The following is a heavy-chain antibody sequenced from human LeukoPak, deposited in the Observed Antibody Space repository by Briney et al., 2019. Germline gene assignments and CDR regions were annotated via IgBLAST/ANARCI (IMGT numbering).Heavy chain of an antibody. J-gene: IGHJ4*02. CDR3: ARDLGDSSGYPDY. V-gene: IGHV3-21*01. Sequence: NPGGSLRLSCAASGFTFSSYSMNWVPQAPGKGLEWVSSISSSSSYIYYADSVKGRFTISRDNAKNSLYLQMNSLRAEDTAVYYCARDLGDSSGYPDYWGQGTLVTVSS. CDR2: ISSSSSYI. CDR1: GFTFSSYS. D-gene: IGHD3-22*01.